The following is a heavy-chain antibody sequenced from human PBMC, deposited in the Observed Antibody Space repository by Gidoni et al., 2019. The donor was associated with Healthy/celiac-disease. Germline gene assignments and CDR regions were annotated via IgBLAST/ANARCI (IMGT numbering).Heavy chain of an antibody. V-gene: IGHV4-61*02. D-gene: IGHD1-26*01. CDR1: GGSISSGSYY. CDR3: ARGIPSPIVGATTFDY. CDR2: IYTSGST. Sequence: QVQLQESGPGLVKPSQTLSLTCTVSGGSISSGSYYWSWIRQPAGKGLEWIGRIYTSGSTTYNPSLKSRVTISVDTSKNQFSLKLSSVTAADTAVYYCARGIPSPIVGATTFDYWGQGTLVTVSS. J-gene: IGHJ4*02.